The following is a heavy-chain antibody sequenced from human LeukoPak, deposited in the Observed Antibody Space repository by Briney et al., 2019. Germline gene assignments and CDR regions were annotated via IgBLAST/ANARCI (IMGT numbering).Heavy chain of an antibody. CDR1: SGSISSGSYY. CDR2: IYTSGST. CDR3: ARGGAEEWELSGRDY. D-gene: IGHD1-26*01. V-gene: IGHV4-61*02. J-gene: IGHJ4*02. Sequence: SETLSLTCTVSSGSISSGSYYWSWIRQPAGKGLEWIGRIYTSGSTNYNPSLKSRVTISVDTSKNQFSLKLSSVTAADTAVYYCARGGAEEWELSGRDYWGQGTLVTVSS.